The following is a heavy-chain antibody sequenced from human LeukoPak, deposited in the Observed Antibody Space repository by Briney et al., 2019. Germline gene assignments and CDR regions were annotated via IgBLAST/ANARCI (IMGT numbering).Heavy chain of an antibody. J-gene: IGHJ4*02. CDR2: MQNSGGT. CDR1: GGSISTYY. V-gene: IGHV4-59*01. Sequence: PSETLSLTCTVSGGSISTYYWSWIRQSPGKGLEWIGYMQNSGGTNYNPSLKSRITTLVDTSKNQFSLKLSSVTAADTAVYYCARVGSGNFDYWGQGTLVTVSS. D-gene: IGHD1-1*01. CDR3: ARVGSGNFDY.